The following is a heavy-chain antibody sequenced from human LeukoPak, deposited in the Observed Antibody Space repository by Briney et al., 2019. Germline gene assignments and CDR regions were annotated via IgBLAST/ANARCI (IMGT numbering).Heavy chain of an antibody. CDR3: TRHRDVVRSWIQLWLNWFDP. J-gene: IGHJ5*02. Sequence: GRSLRLSCAASGFTFSSYAMHWVRQAPGKGLEWVAVISYDGSNKYYADSVKGRFTISRDNSKNTAYLQMNSLKTEDTAVYYCTRHRDVVRSWIQLWLNWFDPWGQGTLVTVSS. CDR1: GFTFSSYA. CDR2: ISYDGSNK. D-gene: IGHD5-18*01. V-gene: IGHV3-30*04.